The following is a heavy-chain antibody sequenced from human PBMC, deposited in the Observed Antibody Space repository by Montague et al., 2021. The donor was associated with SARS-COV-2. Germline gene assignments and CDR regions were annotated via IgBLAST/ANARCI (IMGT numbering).Heavy chain of an antibody. CDR3: ARDSRTDSDWLYPDRDSYNYDMDV. Sequence: SETLSLTCTASGGSISSYYWSWIRQPPGKGLEWIGYIYYSGSTNYNPSLKSRVTISVDTSKNQFSLKLSSVTAADTAVYYCARDSRTDSDWLYPDRDSYNYDMDVWGRGTTVTVSS. CDR2: IYYSGST. V-gene: IGHV4-59*01. D-gene: IGHD3-9*01. CDR1: GGSISSYY. J-gene: IGHJ6*03.